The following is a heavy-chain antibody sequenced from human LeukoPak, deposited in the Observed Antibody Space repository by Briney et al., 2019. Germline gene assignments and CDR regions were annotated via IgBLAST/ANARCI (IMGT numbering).Heavy chain of an antibody. Sequence: ASVKVSCKASGYTFTSYGISWVRQAPGQGLEWMGWISAYNGNTNYAQKLQGRVTMTTDTSTSTACMELRSLRSDDTAVYYCARVTVEYDILTGYYPDYFDYWGQGTLVTVSS. J-gene: IGHJ4*02. V-gene: IGHV1-18*01. CDR1: GYTFTSYG. D-gene: IGHD3-9*01. CDR3: ARVTVEYDILTGYYPDYFDY. CDR2: ISAYNGNT.